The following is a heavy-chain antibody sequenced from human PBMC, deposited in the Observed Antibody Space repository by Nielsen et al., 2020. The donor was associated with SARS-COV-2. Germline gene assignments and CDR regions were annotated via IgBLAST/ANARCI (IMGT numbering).Heavy chain of an antibody. CDR3: ASSVMGRDTAMVWEYYGMDV. V-gene: IGHV3-53*01. Sequence: GESLKISCAASGFTVSSNYMSWVRQAPGKGLEWVSVIYIGGSTYYADSVKGRFTISRDNSKNTLYLQMNSLRAEDTAVYYCASSVMGRDTAMVWEYYGMDVWGQGTTVTASS. CDR2: IYIGGST. CDR1: GFTVSSNY. D-gene: IGHD5-18*01. J-gene: IGHJ6*02.